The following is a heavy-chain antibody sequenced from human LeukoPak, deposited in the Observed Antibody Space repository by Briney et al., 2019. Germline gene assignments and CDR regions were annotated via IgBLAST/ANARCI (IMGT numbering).Heavy chain of an antibody. CDR2: IYYSGNT. J-gene: IGHJ3*01. V-gene: IGHV4-59*08. Sequence: PSETLSLTCTVSRGSISGHYWSWIRKSPGKGLEWIGNIYYSGNTNYNPSLKSRVTISIDTSRIHFSLHLSSVTAADTAVYYCARTRYSGSHNSAFDLWGQGTVVTVSS. CDR3: ARTRYSGSHNSAFDL. D-gene: IGHD1-26*01. CDR1: RGSISGHY.